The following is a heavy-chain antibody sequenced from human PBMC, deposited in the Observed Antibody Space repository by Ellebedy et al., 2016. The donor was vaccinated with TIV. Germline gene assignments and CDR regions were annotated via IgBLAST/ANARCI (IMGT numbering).Heavy chain of an antibody. CDR2: INAANGDT. D-gene: IGHD3-10*01. CDR3: ARKVRGNDHPFDC. J-gene: IGHJ4*02. Sequence: ASVKVSCXASAYTFTNYAIHWVRQAPGQRLEWMGWINAANGDTKCSQEFQGRVTITSDTSASTAYMELSSLRSEDTAVYYCARKVRGNDHPFDCWGQGTLISVSS. V-gene: IGHV1-3*01. CDR1: AYTFTNYA.